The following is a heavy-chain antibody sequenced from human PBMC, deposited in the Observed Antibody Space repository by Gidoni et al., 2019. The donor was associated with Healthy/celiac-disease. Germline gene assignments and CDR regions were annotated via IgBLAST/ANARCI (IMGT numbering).Heavy chain of an antibody. CDR1: GGSFSGYY. J-gene: IGHJ3*02. V-gene: IGHV4-34*01. CDR3: ARAPGYSSSWYHNKAFDI. Sequence: QVQLQQWGAGLLKPSETLSLTCAVYGGSFSGYYWSWIRQPPGKGLEWIGEINQSGSTNYNPSLKSRVTIAVDTSKNQFSLKLSSVTAADTAVYYCARAPGYSSSWYHNKAFDIWGQGTMVTVSS. D-gene: IGHD6-13*01. CDR2: INQSGST.